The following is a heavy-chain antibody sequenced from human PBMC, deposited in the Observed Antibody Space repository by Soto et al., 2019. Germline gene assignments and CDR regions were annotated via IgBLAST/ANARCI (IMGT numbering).Heavy chain of an antibody. CDR3: VRDRVTYYYHSSGNYDSFDI. Sequence: EVQLVESGGGLVQPGGSLRLSCAASGFTFTYYWMSWVRQTPGEGLEWVANINQDGSEKYYGDSVKGRFTISRDNARTSVFLQMNTLRAEDTAVYFCVRDRVTYYYHSSGNYDSFDIWGQGTMVTVSS. CDR2: INQDGSEK. CDR1: GFTFTYYW. J-gene: IGHJ3*02. D-gene: IGHD3-22*01. V-gene: IGHV3-7*03.